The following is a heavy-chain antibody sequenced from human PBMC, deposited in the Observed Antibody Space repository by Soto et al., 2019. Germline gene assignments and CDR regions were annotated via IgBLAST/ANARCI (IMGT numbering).Heavy chain of an antibody. Sequence: SEARCLSWTGSGGSISSDYWSGGRQPPGKGLEWIGYIYYSGSTNYNPSLKSRVTISVDTSKNQFSLKLSSVTAADTAVYYCAASCVACGGFNYYGMDVWGQGTTVT. V-gene: IGHV4-59*08. CDR3: AASCVACGGFNYYGMDV. CDR2: IYYSGST. CDR1: GGSISSDY. D-gene: IGHD2-21*01. J-gene: IGHJ6*02.